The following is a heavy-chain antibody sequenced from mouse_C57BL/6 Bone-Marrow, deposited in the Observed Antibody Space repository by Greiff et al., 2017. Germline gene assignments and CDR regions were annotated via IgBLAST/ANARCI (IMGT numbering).Heavy chain of an antibody. V-gene: IGHV5-16*01. D-gene: IGHD3-1*01. Sequence: EVKLMESEGGLVQPGSSMKLSCTASGFTFSDYYMAWVRQVPEKGLEWVANLNYDGSSTYYLDSLKSRFIISRDNAKNILDLQRSSLKSEDTATYYCARDRGTCYWYFDVWGTGTTVTVAS. CDR1: GFTFSDYY. CDR3: ARDRGTCYWYFDV. J-gene: IGHJ1*03. CDR2: LNYDGSST.